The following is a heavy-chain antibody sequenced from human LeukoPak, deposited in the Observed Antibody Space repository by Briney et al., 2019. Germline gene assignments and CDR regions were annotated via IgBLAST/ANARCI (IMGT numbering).Heavy chain of an antibody. CDR2: ISGSGGST. V-gene: IGHV3-23*01. J-gene: IGHJ4*02. CDR1: GFTFSSYA. CDR3: GKVQNYYDSSGYQYYFDY. D-gene: IGHD3-22*01. Sequence: QPGASLRLSCAASGFTFSSYATSWVRQAPGKGLEWVSSISGSGGSTYYADSVKGRFTISRDNTKNTLYLQLNSLRAEDTAVYYCGKVQNYYDSSGYQYYFDYWGQGTLVTVSS.